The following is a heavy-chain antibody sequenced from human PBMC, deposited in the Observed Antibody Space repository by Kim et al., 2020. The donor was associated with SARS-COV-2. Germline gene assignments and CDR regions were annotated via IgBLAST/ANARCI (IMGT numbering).Heavy chain of an antibody. D-gene: IGHD3-10*01. Sequence: YTDSVKGRFTISRDIAKNTLYLQMTSLRAEDTAVYYCARVGGSASYYFDLWGRGTLVTVSS. J-gene: IGHJ2*01. CDR3: ARVGGSASYYFDL. V-gene: IGHV3-74*01.